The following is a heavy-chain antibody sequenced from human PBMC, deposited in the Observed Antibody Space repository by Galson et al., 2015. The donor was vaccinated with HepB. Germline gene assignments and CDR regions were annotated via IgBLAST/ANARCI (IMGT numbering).Heavy chain of an antibody. CDR3: TSYNYYDSSGYSAGYYYGMDV. D-gene: IGHD3-22*01. CDR2: IRSKANSYAT. CDR1: GFTFSGSA. V-gene: IGHV3-73*01. Sequence: SLRLSCAASGFTFSGSAMHWVRQASGKGLEWVGRIRSKANSYATAYAASVKGRFTISRDDSKNTAYLQMNSLKTEDTAVYYCTSYNYYDSSGYSAGYYYGMDVWGQGTTVTVSS. J-gene: IGHJ6*02.